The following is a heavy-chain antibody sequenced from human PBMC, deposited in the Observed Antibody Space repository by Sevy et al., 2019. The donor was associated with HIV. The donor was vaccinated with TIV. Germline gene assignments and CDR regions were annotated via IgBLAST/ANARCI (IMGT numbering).Heavy chain of an antibody. V-gene: IGHV4-38-2*02. D-gene: IGHD1-26*01. CDR2: IYHSGST. CDR3: ARAPGLVRAFDI. Sequence: SETLSLTCTVSGYSISSGYYWGWIRQPPGKGLEWIGSIYHSGSTYYNPSLKSRVTISVDTSKNQFSLKLSSVTAADTAVYYCARAPGLVRAFDIWGQGTMVTVSS. CDR1: GYSISSGYY. J-gene: IGHJ3*02.